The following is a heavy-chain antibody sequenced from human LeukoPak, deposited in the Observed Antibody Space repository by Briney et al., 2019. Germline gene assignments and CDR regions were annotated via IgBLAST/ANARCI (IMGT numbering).Heavy chain of an antibody. CDR1: GFTFGDYA. CDR3: AKDDSLLDY. J-gene: IGHJ4*02. V-gene: IGHV3-49*03. D-gene: IGHD3-22*01. CDR2: IRSKAYGGTT. Sequence: GGSLRLSCTASGFTFGDYAMSWFRQAPGKGLEWVGFIRSKAYGGTTEYAASVKGRFTISRDDSKSIAYLQMSSLKTEDTAVYYCAKDDSLLDYWGQGTLVTVSS.